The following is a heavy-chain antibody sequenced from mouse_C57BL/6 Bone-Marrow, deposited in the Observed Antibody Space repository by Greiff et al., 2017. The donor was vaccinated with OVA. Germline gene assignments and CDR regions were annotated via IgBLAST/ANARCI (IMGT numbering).Heavy chain of an antibody. CDR2: IYPRSGNT. CDR1: GYTFTSYG. Sequence: VQGVESGAELARPGASVKLSCKASGYTFTSYGISWVKQRTGQGLEWIGEIYPRSGNTYYNEKFKGKATLTADKSSSTAYMELRSLTSEDSAVYFCARRGYSNYERRAWFAYWGQGTLVTVSA. D-gene: IGHD2-5*01. J-gene: IGHJ3*01. CDR3: ARRGYSNYERRAWFAY. V-gene: IGHV1-81*01.